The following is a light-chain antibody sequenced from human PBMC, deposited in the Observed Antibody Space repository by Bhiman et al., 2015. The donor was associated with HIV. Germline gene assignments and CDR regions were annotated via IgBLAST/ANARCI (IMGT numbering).Light chain of an antibody. CDR1: SSDVGGYNY. CDR3: ASYSSSSTLYI. J-gene: IGLJ1*01. Sequence: QSALTQPASVSGSPGQSITISCTGSSSDVGGYNYVSWYQQHPGKVPKLMISDVTRRPSGVSDRFSGSKSGNTASLTISGLQTEDEADYYCASYSSSSTLYIFGPGTKLTVL. CDR2: DVT. V-gene: IGLV2-14*03.